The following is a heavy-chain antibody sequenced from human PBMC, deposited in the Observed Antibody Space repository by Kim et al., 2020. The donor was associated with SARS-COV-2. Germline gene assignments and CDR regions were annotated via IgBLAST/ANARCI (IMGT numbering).Heavy chain of an antibody. D-gene: IGHD6-13*01. V-gene: IGHV3-53*01. J-gene: IGHJ4*02. CDR3: ARDDPAAAGTKFDN. Sequence: AEPVKGQFTISRDNSKNTRYLQMNSRRAEDTAVYYCARDDPAAAGTKFDNWGQGTLVTVSS.